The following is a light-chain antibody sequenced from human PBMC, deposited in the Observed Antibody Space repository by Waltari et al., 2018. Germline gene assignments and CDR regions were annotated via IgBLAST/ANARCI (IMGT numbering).Light chain of an antibody. CDR2: NNN. CDR3: QSYDTSLSGSI. CDR1: SSNIGAGYD. J-gene: IGLJ2*01. Sequence: QSVLTQPPSVSGAPGQRVTISCTGSSSNIGAGYDIHWYQQYPGAAPKVLIHNNNNRPSGVPVRCSGAKSVTSASLAITGLQAEDEADYCCQSYDTSLSGSIFGGGTKLTVL. V-gene: IGLV1-40*01.